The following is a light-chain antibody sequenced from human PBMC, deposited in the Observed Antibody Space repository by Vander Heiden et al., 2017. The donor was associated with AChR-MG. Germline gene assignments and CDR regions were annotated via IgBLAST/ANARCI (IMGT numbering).Light chain of an antibody. CDR1: SSNIGSNT. CDR2: SNN. J-gene: IGLJ2*01. Sequence: QSMLTPPPSASGTPGPRVTISCSGSSSNIGSNTVNWYQQPPGTAPKLLIYSNNQRPSGVPDRFSGSKSGTSASLAISGLQSEDEADYYCAAWDDSLNGVVFGGGTKLTVL. CDR3: AAWDDSLNGVV. V-gene: IGLV1-44*01.